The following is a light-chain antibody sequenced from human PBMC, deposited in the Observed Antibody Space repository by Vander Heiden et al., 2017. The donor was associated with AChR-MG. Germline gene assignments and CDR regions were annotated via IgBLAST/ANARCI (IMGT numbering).Light chain of an antibody. Sequence: FMLTQPHPVSESPGRTVTISCTGSGGNIVNGYVQWFQQRPGSAPTTVIFENDQRPSGVPLRFAGSIDRSSNSASLTISGLTTEDEADYYCQSYDDTTVVFGGGTKLTVL. V-gene: IGLV6-57*02. CDR1: GGNIVNGY. J-gene: IGLJ2*01. CDR3: QSYDDTTVV. CDR2: END.